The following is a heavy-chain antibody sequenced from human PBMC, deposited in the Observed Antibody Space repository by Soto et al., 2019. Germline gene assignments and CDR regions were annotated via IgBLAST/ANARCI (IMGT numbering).Heavy chain of an antibody. Sequence: QVQLQQWGAGLLKPSETLSLTCAVYGGSFSGYQWSWIRQTPGKGLEWIGGINDSGDINYNPYLNRRVTILLDSPMKLISLRLCSMTAAASAVYNCARVVILWFAELSRRWGYYYYVDVWGKGTTVNVSS. CDR2: INDSGDI. V-gene: IGHV4-34*02. D-gene: IGHD3-10*01. CDR1: GGSFSGYQ. CDR3: ARVVILWFAELSRRWGYYYYVDV. J-gene: IGHJ6*03.